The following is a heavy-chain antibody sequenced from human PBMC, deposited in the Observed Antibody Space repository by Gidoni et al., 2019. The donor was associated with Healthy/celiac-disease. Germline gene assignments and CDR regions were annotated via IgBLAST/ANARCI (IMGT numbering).Heavy chain of an antibody. V-gene: IGHV3-21*01. CDR2: ISSSSSYI. Sequence: EVQLVESGGGLVKPGGSLRLSCAASGFTFSSYSMNWVRQAPGKGLEWVSSISSSSSYIYYADSVKGRFTISRDNAKNSLYLQMNSPRAEDTAVYYCARDLEGGSYYDDYGMDVWGQGTTVTVSS. J-gene: IGHJ6*02. CDR3: ARDLEGGSYYDDYGMDV. D-gene: IGHD1-26*01. CDR1: GFTFSSYS.